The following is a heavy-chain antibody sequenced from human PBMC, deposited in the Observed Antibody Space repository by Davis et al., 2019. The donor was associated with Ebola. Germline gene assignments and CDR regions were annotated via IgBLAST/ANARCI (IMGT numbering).Heavy chain of an antibody. D-gene: IGHD1-26*01. V-gene: IGHV3-7*01. CDR2: IKQDGSDK. CDR3: ARDSNGATIWDWFDS. CDR1: GFTFNNYW. J-gene: IGHJ5*01. Sequence: GESLKISCAASGFTFNNYWMSWVRQAPGKGLEWVANIKQDGSDKYYVDSVKGRFTISRDNAKNSLYLQMHSLRVEDTAVYYCARDSNGATIWDWFDSWGQGTLVTVSS.